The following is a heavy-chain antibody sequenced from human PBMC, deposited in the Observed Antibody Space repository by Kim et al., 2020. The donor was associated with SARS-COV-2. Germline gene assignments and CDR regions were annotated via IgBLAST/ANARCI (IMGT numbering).Heavy chain of an antibody. CDR1: GFTFSSYS. Sequence: GGSLRLSCAASGFTFSSYSMNWVRQAPGKGLEWVSSISSSSSYIYYADSVKGRFTISRDNAKNSLYLQMNSLRAEDTAVYYCARGQTTVTTIRYWGQGTLVTVSS. CDR2: ISSSSSYI. CDR3: ARGQTTVTTIRY. J-gene: IGHJ4*02. V-gene: IGHV3-21*01. D-gene: IGHD4-17*01.